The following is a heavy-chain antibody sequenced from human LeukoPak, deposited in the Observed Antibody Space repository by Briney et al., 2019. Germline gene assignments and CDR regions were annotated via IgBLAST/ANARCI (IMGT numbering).Heavy chain of an antibody. J-gene: IGHJ4*02. V-gene: IGHV3-23*01. Sequence: GGSLRLSCAASGFTFSSYAMSWVRQAPGKGLEWVSGTSGSGGSTYYAGSVKGRFTISRDNSKNTLYLQMNSLRVEDTAVYYCAKNAGSQCYSHLDSWGQGTLVTVSS. CDR3: AKNAGSQCYSHLDS. D-gene: IGHD2-15*01. CDR1: GFTFSSYA. CDR2: TSGSGGST.